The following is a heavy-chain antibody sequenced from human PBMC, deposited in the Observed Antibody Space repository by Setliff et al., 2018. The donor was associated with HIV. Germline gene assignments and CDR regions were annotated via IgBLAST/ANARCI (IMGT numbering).Heavy chain of an antibody. CDR2: IYHSGST. D-gene: IGHD6-19*01. CDR1: GGSISSSTW. J-gene: IGHJ6*02. V-gene: IGHV4-4*02. Sequence: KPSETLSLTCAVSGGSISSSTWWSWVRQPPGKGLEWIGEIYHSGSTNYNPSLKSRVTISVDKSKNQFSLKLSSVTAADTAVYYCARIRAVAPYYYYYGMDVWGQGTTVTVSS. CDR3: ARIRAVAPYYYYYGMDV.